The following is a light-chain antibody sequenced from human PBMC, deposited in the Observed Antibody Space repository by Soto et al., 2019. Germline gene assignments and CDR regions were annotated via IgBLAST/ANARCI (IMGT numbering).Light chain of an antibody. V-gene: IGKV1-5*01. CDR2: DAS. CDR3: QQYNSSLYT. J-gene: IGKJ2*01. CDR1: QSISSW. Sequence: DIQMTQSPSTLSASVGDRVTITCRASQSISSWLAWYQQKPGKAPKLLIYDASSLKSGVPSRFSGSGSGTEFTLTISSLQPDDFATYYCQQYNSSLYTFGQGTKLEIK.